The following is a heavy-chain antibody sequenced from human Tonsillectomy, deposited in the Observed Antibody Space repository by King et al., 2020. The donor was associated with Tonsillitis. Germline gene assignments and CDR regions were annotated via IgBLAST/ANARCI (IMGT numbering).Heavy chain of an antibody. CDR1: GGSVSRGSYY. V-gene: IGHV4-61*01. CDR3: ATYDFWSGVRFDY. CDR2: IYYSGST. Sequence: QLQESGPGLVKPSETLSLTCTVSGGSVSRGSYYWSWIRQPPGKGLEGIGYIYYSGSTNYNPSLKSLVTISVDTSKNQFSLKLTSVTAADTAVYYCATYDFWSGVRFDYWGQGTLVTVSS. D-gene: IGHD3-3*01. J-gene: IGHJ4*02.